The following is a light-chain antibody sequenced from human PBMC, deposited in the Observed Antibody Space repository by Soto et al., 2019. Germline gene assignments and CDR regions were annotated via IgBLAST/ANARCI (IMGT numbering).Light chain of an antibody. V-gene: IGLV2-14*01. CDR1: SNDVGGYNY. CDR3: SSYTSRSTLFV. Sequence: QSVLARPASVSGSPGQSITMSCTGTSNDVGGYNYVSWYQQHPGKAPKLIISEVSNRPSGVSLRFSGSKSGNTASLTISGLQAEDEADYYCSSYTSRSTLFVFGTGTKVTVL. CDR2: EVS. J-gene: IGLJ1*01.